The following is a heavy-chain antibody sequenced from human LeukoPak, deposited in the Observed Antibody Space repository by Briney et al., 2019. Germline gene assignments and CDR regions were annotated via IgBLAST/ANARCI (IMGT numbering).Heavy chain of an antibody. V-gene: IGHV3-21*01. Sequence: GGSLRLSCAASGFTFSSYSMNWVRQAPGKGLEWVSSISSSSSYIYYADSVKGRFTISRDNAKNSLYLQMNSLRAEDTAVHYCARVSLRHTLYGDYEENYFDYWGQGTLVTVSS. CDR3: ARVSLRHTLYGDYEENYFDY. CDR2: ISSSSSYI. J-gene: IGHJ4*02. CDR1: GFTFSSYS. D-gene: IGHD4-17*01.